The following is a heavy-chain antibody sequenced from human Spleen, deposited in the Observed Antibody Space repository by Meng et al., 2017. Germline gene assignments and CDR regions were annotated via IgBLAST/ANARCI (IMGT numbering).Heavy chain of an antibody. CDR3: ARAGPMVRGVPDY. CDR2: IWYDGSNK. Sequence: GESLKISCAASGFTFSSYGIHWVRQAPGKGLEWVAVIWYDGSNKYYADSVKGRFTISRDNAKNSLYLQMNSLRAEDTALYYCARAGPMVRGVPDYWGQGTLVTVSS. D-gene: IGHD3-10*01. J-gene: IGHJ4*02. CDR1: GFTFSSYG. V-gene: IGHV3-33*01.